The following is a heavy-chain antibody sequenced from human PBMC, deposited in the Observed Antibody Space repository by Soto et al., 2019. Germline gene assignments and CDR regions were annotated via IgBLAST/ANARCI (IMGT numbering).Heavy chain of an antibody. J-gene: IGHJ6*02. CDR1: GFGFDGYA. V-gene: IGHV3-9*01. CDR2: ISWNSGTI. CDR3: AKDTQLRFYGMDV. Sequence: EVQLVESGGGLVQPGRSLRLSCAASGFGFDGYAMHWVRQDPGKGLEWVSGISWNSGTIGYADSVKGRFTISRDNAKNSRYLQMNSLRLEDTAMYYCAKDTQLRFYGMDVWGQGTTVTVSS.